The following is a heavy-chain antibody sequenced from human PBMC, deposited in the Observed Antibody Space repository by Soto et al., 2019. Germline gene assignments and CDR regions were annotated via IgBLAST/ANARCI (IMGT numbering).Heavy chain of an antibody. CDR3: ASHCSGGSCYSDDAFDI. CDR2: ISYDGSNK. V-gene: IGHV3-30-3*01. Sequence: PGGSLRLSCAASGFTFSSYSMHWVRQAPGKGLEWVAVISYDGSNKYYADSVKGRFTISRDNSKNTLYLQMNSLRAEDTAVYYCASHCSGGSCYSDDAFDIWGQGTMVTVS. CDR1: GFTFSSYS. J-gene: IGHJ3*02. D-gene: IGHD2-15*01.